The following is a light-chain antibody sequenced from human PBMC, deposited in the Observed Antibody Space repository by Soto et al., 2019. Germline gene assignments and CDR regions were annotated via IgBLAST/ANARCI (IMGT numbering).Light chain of an antibody. J-gene: IGKJ2*01. CDR3: QQHFTSPRT. CDR1: QSVGSDY. CDR2: AAS. Sequence: EIVLTQSPGTLSLSPGERASFSCRASQSVGSDYVGWYQHKPGQSPRLLMRAASRRATGIPDRFRGSGSGTDFTLTINNLDPEDSAVYYCQQHFTSPRTFGQGTKLEIK. V-gene: IGKV3-20*01.